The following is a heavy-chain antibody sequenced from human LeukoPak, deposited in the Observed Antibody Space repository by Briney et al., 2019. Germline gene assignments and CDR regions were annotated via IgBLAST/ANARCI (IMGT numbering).Heavy chain of an antibody. Sequence: GGSLRLSCVASRFTFTSYVMAWVRQAPGKGLEWVSAISGSGHKSYYADSVEGRFTVSRDNSRNTLFMQMNSLRAEDTAVYYCARDPEINYYDSTTSGLFDIWGQGTMVTVSS. CDR2: ISGSGHKS. J-gene: IGHJ3*02. CDR1: RFTFTSYV. V-gene: IGHV3-23*01. D-gene: IGHD3-22*01. CDR3: ARDPEINYYDSTTSGLFDI.